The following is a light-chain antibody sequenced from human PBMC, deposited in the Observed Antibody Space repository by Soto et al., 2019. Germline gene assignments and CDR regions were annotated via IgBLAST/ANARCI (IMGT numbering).Light chain of an antibody. CDR3: QKYSSVPV. CDR2: EAS. J-gene: IGKJ3*01. CDR1: QGIRNF. V-gene: IGKV1-27*01. Sequence: DIQMTQSPTSLSASVGERVTIPCRASQGIRNFVAWYQQKPGKAPNLLIYEASTLQSGVPSRFSGSGSGTDFTLTINSLQPEDVATYSCQKYSSVPVFGPGTKVEIK.